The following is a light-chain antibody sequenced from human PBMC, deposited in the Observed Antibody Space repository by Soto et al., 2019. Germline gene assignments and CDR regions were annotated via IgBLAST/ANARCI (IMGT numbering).Light chain of an antibody. V-gene: IGLV1-40*01. J-gene: IGLJ1*01. Sequence: QSVLTQPPSVSGAPGQGVTISCTGSSSNIGAPYDVHWYQHLPGTAPKHLIYGGNNRPSGVPDRFSVSRSGTSASLAITGLQAEDESDYYCQSYDMSLNNHVFGTGTKLTVL. CDR3: QSYDMSLNNHV. CDR2: GGN. CDR1: SSNIGAPYD.